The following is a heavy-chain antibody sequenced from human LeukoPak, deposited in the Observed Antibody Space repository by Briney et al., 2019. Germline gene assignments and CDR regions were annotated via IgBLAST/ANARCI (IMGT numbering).Heavy chain of an antibody. V-gene: IGHV3-15*01. Sequence: PGGSLRLSCAASGFTFSNAWMSWVRQAPGKGLEWVGRIKSKTDGGTIGYAAPVKGRFTIPRDDSSNTLYLQMNSLETEDTAVYYCTTYSSSWYYFDYWGQGTLVTVSS. CDR2: IKSKTDGGTI. D-gene: IGHD6-13*01. CDR3: TTYSSSWYYFDY. CDR1: GFTFSNAW. J-gene: IGHJ4*02.